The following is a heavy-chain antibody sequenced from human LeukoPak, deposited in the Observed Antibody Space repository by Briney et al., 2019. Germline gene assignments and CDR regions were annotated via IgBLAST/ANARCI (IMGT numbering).Heavy chain of an antibody. CDR2: ISSSSSTI. D-gene: IGHD2-2*01. V-gene: IGHV3-48*01. J-gene: IGHJ5*02. Sequence: GGSLRLSCAASGFTFSSYSMIWVRQAPRKGLEWVSYISSSSSTIYYADSVKGRFTISRDNAKNSLYLQMNSLRAEDTAVYYCARDHDRFVVVPTAFDPWGQGTLVTVSS. CDR1: GFTFSSYS. CDR3: ARDHDRFVVVPTAFDP.